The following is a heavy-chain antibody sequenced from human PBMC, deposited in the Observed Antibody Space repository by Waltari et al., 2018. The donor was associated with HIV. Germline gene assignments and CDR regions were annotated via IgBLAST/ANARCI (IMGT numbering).Heavy chain of an antibody. CDR2: IDQSGAT. J-gene: IGHJ6*02. D-gene: IGHD3-3*01. CDR3: ARGPSLRVFRGSRYFNSSLDV. V-gene: IGHV4-34*01. Sequence: QVQLQQWGAGLVKTSETLSLTCLVSGGSFSGFFWTRVRHSPGKGLEWIGEIDQSGATRFNPSLKRRIVISMDTSRSHFALKLSPVSPADTAVYYCARGPSLRVFRGSRYFNSSLDVWGQGTTVTVSS. CDR1: GGSFSGFF.